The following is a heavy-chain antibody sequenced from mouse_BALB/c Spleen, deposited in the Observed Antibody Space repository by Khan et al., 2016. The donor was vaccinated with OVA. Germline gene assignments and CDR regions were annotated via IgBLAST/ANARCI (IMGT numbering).Heavy chain of an antibody. CDR2: INPDSSTI. J-gene: IGHJ2*01. CDR1: GFDFSRYW. V-gene: IGHV4-1*02. CDR3: ATDYYYGSGCFDY. D-gene: IGHD1-1*01. Sequence: EVQLQESGGGLVQPGGSLKLSCAASGFDFSRYWMSWVRQAPGKGLEWIGEINPDSSTINYTPSLKDKFIISRDSAKNTLYLQMSKVRSEDTALYYCATDYYYGSGCFDYWGPGTTLTVSS.